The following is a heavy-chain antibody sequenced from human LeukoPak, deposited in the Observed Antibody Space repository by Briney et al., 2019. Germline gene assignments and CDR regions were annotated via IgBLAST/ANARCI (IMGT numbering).Heavy chain of an antibody. D-gene: IGHD2/OR15-2a*01. CDR2: ISSSGSTI. CDR1: GGSISSSNW. CDR3: LTGPGNNDY. Sequence: LSLTCAVSGGSISSSNWWSWVRQAPGKGLEWVSYISSSGSTIYYADSVKGRFTISRDNAKNSLYLQMNSLRAEDTAVYYCLTGPGNNDYWGQGTLVTVSS. J-gene: IGHJ4*02. V-gene: IGHV3-11*01.